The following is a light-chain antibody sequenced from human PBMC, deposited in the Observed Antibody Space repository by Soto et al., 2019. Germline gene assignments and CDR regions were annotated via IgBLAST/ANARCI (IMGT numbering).Light chain of an antibody. CDR1: SSDVGGYNY. V-gene: IGLV2-14*03. CDR3: SSYTSSSLHV. J-gene: IGLJ1*01. CDR2: DVS. Sequence: QSALTQPASVSGSPGQSITISCTGTSSDVGGYNYVSWYQQHPGKAPKLMIYDVSNRPSGVSNRLPGSKSGNTASLTISGLQAEDEADYYCSSYTSSSLHVFGTGTKVTVL.